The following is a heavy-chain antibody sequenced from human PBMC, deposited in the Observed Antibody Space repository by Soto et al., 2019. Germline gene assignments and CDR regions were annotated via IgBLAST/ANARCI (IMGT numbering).Heavy chain of an antibody. V-gene: IGHV3-21*01. CDR3: ARDTSYVVTAPSVVY. CDR1: GFTFSSYS. J-gene: IGHJ4*02. CDR2: ISSSSSYI. D-gene: IGHD2-21*02. Sequence: PGGSLRLSCAASGFTFSSYSMNWVRQAPGKGLEWVSSISSSSSYIYYADSVKGRFTISRDNAKNSLYLQMNSLRAEDTAVYYCARDTSYVVTAPSVVYWGQGALVTVSS.